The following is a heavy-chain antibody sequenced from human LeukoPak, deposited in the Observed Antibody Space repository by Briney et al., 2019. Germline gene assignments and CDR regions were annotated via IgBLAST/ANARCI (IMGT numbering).Heavy chain of an antibody. CDR2: IYTSGST. J-gene: IGHJ2*01. CDR1: GGSISSYY. Sequence: SETLSLTCTVSGGSISSYYWSWIRQPAGKGLEWIGRIYTSGSTNYNPSLKSRVTMSVDTSKNQFSLKLSSVTAADTAVYYCARVERDRLRPSYFDLWGRGTLATVSS. V-gene: IGHV4-4*07. D-gene: IGHD4-17*01. CDR3: ARVERDRLRPSYFDL.